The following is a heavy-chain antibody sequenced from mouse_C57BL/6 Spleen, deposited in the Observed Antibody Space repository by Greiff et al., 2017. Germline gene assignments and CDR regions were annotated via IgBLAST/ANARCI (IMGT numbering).Heavy chain of an antibody. CDR2: INPSNGGT. J-gene: IGHJ4*01. D-gene: IGHD1-1*01. CDR3: ARVNYGSRSDWAMDN. Sequence: VQLQQPGTELVKPGASVKLSCKASGYTFTSYWMHWVKQRPGQGLEWIGYINPSNGGTNYNEKFKSKATLTVDKSSSTAYMQLSSLTSEDSAVCYCARVNYGSRSDWAMDNGGQGTSVTVSA. V-gene: IGHV1-53*01. CDR1: GYTFTSYW.